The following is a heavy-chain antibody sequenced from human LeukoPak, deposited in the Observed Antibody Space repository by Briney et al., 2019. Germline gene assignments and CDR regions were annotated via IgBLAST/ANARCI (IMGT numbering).Heavy chain of an antibody. CDR3: VRAPQAWYEGQFDY. V-gene: IGHV3-48*02. CDR1: GFAFNTYS. D-gene: IGHD6-13*01. Sequence: PGGSLRLSCAASGFAFNTYSMNWVRQAPGKGLQWVSSITTSSTTKYYADSVKGRFTISRDNAKNSLYLQMDSLRDEDTAVYYCVRAPQAWYEGQFDYWGQGTLVTVSS. J-gene: IGHJ4*02. CDR2: ITTSSTTK.